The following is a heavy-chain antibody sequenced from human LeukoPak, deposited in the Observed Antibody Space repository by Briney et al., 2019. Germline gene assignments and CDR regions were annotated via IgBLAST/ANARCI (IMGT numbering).Heavy chain of an antibody. D-gene: IGHD3-9*01. CDR2: IRYDGSNK. V-gene: IGHV3-30*02. Sequence: GRSLRLSCAASGFTFSSYGMHWVRQAPGKGLEWVAFIRYDGSNKYHADSVKGRFTISRDNSKNTLYLQMNSLRAEDTAVYYCAKGYYYNILTGYSVRRGLDYWGQGTLVTVSS. CDR3: AKGYYYNILTGYSVRRGLDY. CDR1: GFTFSSYG. J-gene: IGHJ4*02.